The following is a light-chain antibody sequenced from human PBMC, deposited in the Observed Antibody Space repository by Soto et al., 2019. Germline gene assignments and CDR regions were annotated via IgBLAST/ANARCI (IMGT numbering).Light chain of an antibody. CDR1: TTNIGNNA. CDR3: ASWDDSLDGWV. J-gene: IGLJ3*02. V-gene: IGLV1-36*01. CDR2: YDA. Sequence: QSVLTQPPSVSDAPRQRVTISCSGSTTNIGNNAVSWYQQLPGQAPKLLIFYDAVLPSGVSDRFSGSKSGTSASLAISGLQSQDEADYYCASWDDSLDGWVFGGGTKLTVL.